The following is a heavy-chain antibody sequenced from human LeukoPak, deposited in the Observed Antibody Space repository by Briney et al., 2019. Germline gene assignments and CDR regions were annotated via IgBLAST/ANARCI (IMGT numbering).Heavy chain of an antibody. CDR3: ARDLNTGYYYTPYFDY. D-gene: IGHD3-22*01. J-gene: IGHJ4*02. CDR1: GFTFSSYS. Sequence: PGGSLRLSCAASGFTFSSYSMNWVRQAPGKGLEWVSYISSSSSTIYYADSVKGRFTIPRDNAKNSLYLQMNSLRAEDTAVYYCARDLNTGYYYTPYFDYWGQGTLVTVSS. CDR2: ISSSSSTI. V-gene: IGHV3-48*04.